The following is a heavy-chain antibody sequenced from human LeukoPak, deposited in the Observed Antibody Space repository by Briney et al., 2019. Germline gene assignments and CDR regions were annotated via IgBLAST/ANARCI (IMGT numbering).Heavy chain of an antibody. CDR1: GFTFSSYG. D-gene: IGHD2-2*01. CDR3: AKTDCSSTSCYEGYYFDY. V-gene: IGHV3-30*02. J-gene: IGHJ4*02. CDR2: IRYDGSNK. Sequence: PGGSLRLSCAASGFTFSSYGMHWVRQAPGKGLEWVAFIRYDGSNKYYADSVKGRFTIPRDNSKNTLYLQMNSLRAEDTAVYYCAKTDCSSTSCYEGYYFDYWGQGTLVTVSS.